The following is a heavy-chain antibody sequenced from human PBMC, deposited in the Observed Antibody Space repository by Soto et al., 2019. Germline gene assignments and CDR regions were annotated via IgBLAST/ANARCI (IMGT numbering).Heavy chain of an antibody. CDR2: IDGDDNK. J-gene: IGHJ4*02. Sequence: QITVKESGPALVKPTQTLTLTCTFSGLAFSTADRAVGWIRQAPGKALDWLALIDGDDNKRYSPSLKNRLTIHSGTSTRQVVLTMTDMDPVNTATYSWAHSRTSGKTIFFDSWGQGTIGTVSA. CDR3: AHSRTSGKTIFFDS. V-gene: IGHV2-5*02. CDR1: GLAFSTADRA. D-gene: IGHD1-1*01.